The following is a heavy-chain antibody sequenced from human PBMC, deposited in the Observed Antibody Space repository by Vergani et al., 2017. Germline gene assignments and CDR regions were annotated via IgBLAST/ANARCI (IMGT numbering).Heavy chain of an antibody. CDR2: ISYDGSNK. J-gene: IGHJ4*02. Sequence: QVQLVESGGGVVQPGRSLRLSCTGSGFTFSSYGMHWVRQAPGKGLEWVAVISYDGSNKYYADSVKGRFTISRDNSKNTLYLQMNSLRAEDTAVYYCAKAFRVCRFLEWFDYWGQGTLVTVSS. V-gene: IGHV3-30*18. D-gene: IGHD3-3*01. CDR3: AKAFRVCRFLEWFDY. CDR1: GFTFSSYG.